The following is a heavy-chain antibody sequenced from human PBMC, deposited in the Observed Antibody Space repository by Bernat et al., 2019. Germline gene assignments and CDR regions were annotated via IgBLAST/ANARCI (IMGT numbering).Heavy chain of an antibody. CDR1: GFTFSSYW. J-gene: IGHJ4*02. D-gene: IGHD3-22*01. Sequence: EVQLVESGGGLVQPGGSLRLSCAASGFTFSSYWMHWVRQAPGKGLVWVSRINSDGSSTSYADSVKGRFTISRDNAKNTLYLQMNSLRAEDTAVYYCARALLTYYYDSSCYTPYDYWGQGTLVTVSS. V-gene: IGHV3-74*01. CDR2: INSDGSST. CDR3: ARALLTYYYDSSCYTPYDY.